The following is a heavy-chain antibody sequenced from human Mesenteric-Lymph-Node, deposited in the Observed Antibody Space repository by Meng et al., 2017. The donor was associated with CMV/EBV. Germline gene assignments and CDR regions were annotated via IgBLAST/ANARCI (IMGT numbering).Heavy chain of an antibody. CDR1: DGSFTNEY. V-gene: IGHV4-34*01. CDR3: ARVRGFLEWLLYYFDY. D-gene: IGHD3-3*01. CDR2: INDSGSA. Sequence: SETLSLTCAVYDGSFTNEYWSWIRQPPGKGLEWIGEINDSGSANYNPSLKSRVTISVDTSKNQFSLKLSSVTAADTAVYYCARVRGFLEWLLYYFDYWGQGTLVTVSS. J-gene: IGHJ4*02.